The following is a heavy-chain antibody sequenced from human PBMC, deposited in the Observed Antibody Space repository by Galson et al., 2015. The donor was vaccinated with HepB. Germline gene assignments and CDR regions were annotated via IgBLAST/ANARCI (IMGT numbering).Heavy chain of an antibody. CDR2: ISGDTAKI. CDR3: AREPRAGAYYFDY. V-gene: IGHV3-21*04. CDR1: GFTFSTYA. D-gene: IGHD2-21*01. J-gene: IGHJ4*02. Sequence: SLRLSCAASGFTFSTYAMNWVRQAPGKGLEWVSVISGDTAKIFHADSVKGRFTISRDNAKNSLYLQMNSLRAEDTAVYYCAREPRAGAYYFDYWGQGTPVTVSS.